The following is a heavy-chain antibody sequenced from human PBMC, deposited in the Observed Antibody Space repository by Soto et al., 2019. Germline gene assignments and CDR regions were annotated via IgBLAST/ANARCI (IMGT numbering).Heavy chain of an antibody. CDR3: ARGQRFSDWFDP. Sequence: SETLSLTCTVTGGAISGYYWTWIRQSDGEGLEWIGRIYSSGSTNYNPSLKSRVTISLDTSMNYFSLRLSSVTAADTAVYYCARGQRFSDWFDPWGQGTWVTSPQ. CDR1: GGAISGYY. J-gene: IGHJ5*02. D-gene: IGHD3-3*01. CDR2: IYSSGST. V-gene: IGHV4-4*07.